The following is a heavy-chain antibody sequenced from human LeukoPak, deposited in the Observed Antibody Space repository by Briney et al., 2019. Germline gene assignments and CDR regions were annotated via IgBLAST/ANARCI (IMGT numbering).Heavy chain of an antibody. CDR3: ARYYYDSSGYQGAFDM. J-gene: IGHJ3*02. V-gene: IGHV3-74*01. D-gene: IGHD3-22*01. Sequence: AGGSLRLSCAASGSTSSMYSMNWVRQAPGKGLVWVSRINSDGSTTTYADSVKGRFTISRDNAGNTLYLQMNSLRAEDTAVYYCARYYYDSSGYQGAFDMWGQGTMVTVSS. CDR1: GSTSSMYS. CDR2: INSDGSTT.